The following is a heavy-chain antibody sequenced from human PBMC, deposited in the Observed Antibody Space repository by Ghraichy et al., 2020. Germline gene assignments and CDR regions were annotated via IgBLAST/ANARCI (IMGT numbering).Heavy chain of an antibody. V-gene: IGHV3-30*18. CDR2: VSHDGSNK. CDR1: GFSFSNYD. CDR3: AKFPPAQLLEPDVFDI. Sequence: GESLNISCAASGFSFSNYDMNWVRQAPGKGLEWVAVVSHDGSNKYYADSVKGRITISRDNPKKMLYLQMNSLRPEDTAVYYCAKFPPAQLLEPDVFDIWGQGTMVTVSS. D-gene: IGHD1-1*01. J-gene: IGHJ3*02.